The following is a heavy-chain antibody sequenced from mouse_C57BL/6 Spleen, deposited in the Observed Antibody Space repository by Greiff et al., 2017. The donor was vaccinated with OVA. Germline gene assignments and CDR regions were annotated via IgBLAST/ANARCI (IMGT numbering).Heavy chain of an antibody. J-gene: IGHJ2*01. Sequence: QVQLQQPGAELVRPGASVTLSCKASGYTFTDYEMHWVKQTPVHGLEWIGAIDPATGDTAYNQKFKGKAILTADKSSSTAYMELRSLTSEDSAVYYCTRRGYGSYHYFDDWGQGTTLTVSS. D-gene: IGHD1-1*02. V-gene: IGHV1-15*01. CDR2: IDPATGDT. CDR1: GYTFTDYE. CDR3: TRRGYGSYHYFDD.